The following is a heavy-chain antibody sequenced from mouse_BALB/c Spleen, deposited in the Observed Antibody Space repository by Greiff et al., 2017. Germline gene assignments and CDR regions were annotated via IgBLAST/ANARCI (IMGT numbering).Heavy chain of an antibody. V-gene: IGHV1-80*01. CDR2: IYPGDGDT. D-gene: IGHD2-10*02. J-gene: IGHJ4*01. CDR1: GYAFSSYW. CDR3: ARWGYGNYDYAMDY. Sequence: QVQLQQSGAELVRPGSSVKISCKASGYAFSSYWMNWVKQRPGQGLEWIGQIYPGDGDTNYNGKFKGKATLTADKSSSTAYMQLSSLTSEDSAVYFCARWGYGNYDYAMDYWGQGTSVTVSS.